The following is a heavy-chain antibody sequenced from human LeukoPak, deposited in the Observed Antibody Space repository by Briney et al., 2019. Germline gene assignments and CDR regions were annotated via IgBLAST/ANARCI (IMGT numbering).Heavy chain of an antibody. D-gene: IGHD6-6*01. V-gene: IGHV1-69*13. CDR3: ARGRYRQLVTERPYYYYYYGMDV. CDR2: IIPIFGTA. J-gene: IGHJ6*02. CDR1: GGTFSSYA. Sequence: SVKVPCKASGGTFSSYAISWVRQAPGQGLEWMGGIIPIFGTANYAQKLQGRVTITADESTSTAYMELSRLRSEDQAVYYCARGRYRQLVTERPYYYYYYGMDVWGQGTTVTVSS.